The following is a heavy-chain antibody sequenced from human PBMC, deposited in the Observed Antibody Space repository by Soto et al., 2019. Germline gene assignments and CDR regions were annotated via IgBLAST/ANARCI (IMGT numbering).Heavy chain of an antibody. Sequence: GGSLRLSCAASGFTFITYSLNWVRQAPGKGLEWVASISSSAIYIDYADSVKGRFTISRDNSKNTLYLQMNSLRAEDTAVYYCARDLWFGESPPYWFDPWGQGTLVTVSS. D-gene: IGHD3-10*01. J-gene: IGHJ5*02. V-gene: IGHV3-21*01. CDR3: ARDLWFGESPPYWFDP. CDR2: ISSSAIYI. CDR1: GFTFITYS.